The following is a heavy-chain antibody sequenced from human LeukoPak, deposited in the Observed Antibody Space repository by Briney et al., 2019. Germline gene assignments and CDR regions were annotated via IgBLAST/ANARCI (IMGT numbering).Heavy chain of an antibody. CDR1: GLTFSSYA. V-gene: IGHV3-23*01. D-gene: IGHD1-1*01. CDR2: ISGSGGST. CDR3: AKAQLERREDFYFDY. Sequence: PGGSLRLSCAASGLTFSSYAMSWVRQAPGKGLEWVSAISGSGGSTYYADSVKGRFTISRDNSKNTLYLQMNSLRAEDTAVYYCAKAQLERREDFYFDYWGQGTLVTVSS. J-gene: IGHJ4*02.